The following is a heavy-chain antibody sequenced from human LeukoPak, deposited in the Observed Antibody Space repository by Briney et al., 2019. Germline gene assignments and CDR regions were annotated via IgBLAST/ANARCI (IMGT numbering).Heavy chain of an antibody. CDR3: ARDEDIVVMVAATRLSEYFQH. CDR2: INPNSGGT. CDR1: GYTFTGYY. D-gene: IGHD2-15*01. V-gene: IGHV1-2*02. Sequence: GASVKVSCKASGYTFTGYYMHWVRQAPGQGLEWMGWINPNSGGTNYAQKFQGRVTMTRDTSISTAYMELSRLRSDDTAVYYCARDEDIVVMVAATRLSEYFQHWGQGTLVTVSS. J-gene: IGHJ1*01.